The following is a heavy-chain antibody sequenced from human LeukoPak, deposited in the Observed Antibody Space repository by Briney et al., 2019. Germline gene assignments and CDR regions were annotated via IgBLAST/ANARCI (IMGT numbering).Heavy chain of an antibody. J-gene: IGHJ6*03. CDR2: IWYDGSNK. CDR1: GFTFSSYG. V-gene: IGHV3-30*02. D-gene: IGHD3-16*01. Sequence: GGSLRLSCAASGFTFSSYGMHWVRQAPGKGLEWVAVIWYDGSNKYYADSVKGRFTISRDNSKNTLYLQMNSLRAEDTAVYYCTKVDDVSLYYYYYYSMDVWGKGTTVTVSS. CDR3: TKVDDVSLYYYYYYSMDV.